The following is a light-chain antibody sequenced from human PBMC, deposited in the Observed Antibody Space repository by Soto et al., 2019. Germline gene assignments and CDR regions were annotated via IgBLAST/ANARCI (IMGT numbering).Light chain of an antibody. CDR2: EVS. CDR3: SSYTISSTSHVV. CDR1: SSDVGGYDY. Sequence: SVLTQPASVSGSPGQSITISCTGTSSDVGGYDYVSWYQQHPGKAPKLMIYEVSNRPSGVSNRFSGSKSGNTASLTISGLQAEDEADYYCSSYTISSTSHVVFGGGTKVTVL. J-gene: IGLJ2*01. V-gene: IGLV2-14*01.